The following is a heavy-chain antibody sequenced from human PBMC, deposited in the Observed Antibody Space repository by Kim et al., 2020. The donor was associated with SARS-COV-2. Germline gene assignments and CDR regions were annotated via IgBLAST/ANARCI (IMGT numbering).Heavy chain of an antibody. CDR1: GGSISSYY. V-gene: IGHV4-59*01. J-gene: IGHJ5*02. Sequence: SETLSLTCTVSGGSISSYYWSWIRQPPGKGLEWIGYIYYSGSTNYNPSLKSRVTISVDTSKNQFSLKLSSVTAADTAVYYCARSTHYYDSSGYYYSPAWFDPWGQGTLVTVSS. CDR3: ARSTHYYDSSGYYYSPAWFDP. CDR2: IYYSGST. D-gene: IGHD3-22*01.